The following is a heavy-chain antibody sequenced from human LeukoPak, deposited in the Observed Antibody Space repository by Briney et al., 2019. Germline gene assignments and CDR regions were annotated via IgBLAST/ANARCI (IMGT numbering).Heavy chain of an antibody. J-gene: IGHJ4*02. D-gene: IGHD3-3*01. CDR2: IYYSGST. CDR1: GGSISSSSYY. V-gene: IGHV4-39*01. CDR3: ARGDSFWSGYPYFDY. Sequence: SETLSLTCTVSGGSISSSSYYWGWIRQPPGKGLEWIGSIYYSGSTYYNPSLKSRVTISVDTSKNQFSLKLSSVTAADTAVYYCARGDSFWSGYPYFDYWGQGTLVTVSS.